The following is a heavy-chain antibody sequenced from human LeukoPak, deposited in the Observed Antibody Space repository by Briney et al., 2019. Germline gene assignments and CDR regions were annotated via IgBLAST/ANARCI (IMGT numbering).Heavy chain of an antibody. Sequence: ETLSLTCTVSGGSISSYYWSWIRQPAGKGVEWIGRIYTSGSTNYNPSLKSRVTMSVDTSKNQFSLKLSSVTAADTAVYYCARSRVTTYYYYYMDVWGKGTTVTISS. V-gene: IGHV4-4*07. J-gene: IGHJ6*03. D-gene: IGHD4-17*01. CDR3: ARSRVTTYYYYYMDV. CDR2: IYTSGST. CDR1: GGSISSYY.